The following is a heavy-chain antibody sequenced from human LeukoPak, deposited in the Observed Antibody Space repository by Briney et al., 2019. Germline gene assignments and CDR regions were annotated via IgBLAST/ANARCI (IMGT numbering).Heavy chain of an antibody. J-gene: IGHJ4*02. CDR2: INHSGST. CDR1: GGSITKIGYY. Sequence: PSETLSLTCSVSGGSITKIGYYWGWIRQPPGKGLEWIGEINHSGSTNYNPSLKSRVTISVDTSKNQFSLKLSSVTAADTAVYYCARHQAEAGFRGDFDYWGQGTLVTVSS. V-gene: IGHV4-39*01. D-gene: IGHD6-13*01. CDR3: ARHQAEAGFRGDFDY.